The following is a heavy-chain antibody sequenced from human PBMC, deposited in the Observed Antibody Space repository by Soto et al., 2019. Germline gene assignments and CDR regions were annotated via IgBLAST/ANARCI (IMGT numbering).Heavy chain of an antibody. CDR1: GFTFSSHA. CDR2: ISGSGGST. D-gene: IGHD3-3*01. Sequence: GGSLRLSCAASGFTFSSHAMSWVRQAPGKGLEWVSAISGSGGSTYYADSVKGRFTISRDNSKNTLYLQMNSLRAEDTAVYYCAKGWYYDFWSGRDFDYWGQGTLVTVSS. J-gene: IGHJ4*02. CDR3: AKGWYYDFWSGRDFDY. V-gene: IGHV3-23*01.